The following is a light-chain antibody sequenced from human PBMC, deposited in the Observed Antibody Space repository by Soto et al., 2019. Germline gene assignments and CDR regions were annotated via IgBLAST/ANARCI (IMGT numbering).Light chain of an antibody. Sequence: DIQMTQSPSTLSATVGDRVTITCRASQSINIWLAWYQQKPGKAPNLLIYKASTLESGVPSRFSGSGSGTEFTLTISSLQPDDFATYYCQQYDSFSRTFGQGTKVEIK. CDR3: QQYDSFSRT. CDR2: KAS. CDR1: QSINIW. V-gene: IGKV1-5*03. J-gene: IGKJ1*01.